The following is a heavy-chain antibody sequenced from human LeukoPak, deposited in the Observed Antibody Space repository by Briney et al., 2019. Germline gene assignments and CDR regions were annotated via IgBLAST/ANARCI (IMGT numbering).Heavy chain of an antibody. J-gene: IGHJ6*02. Sequence: SETLSLTCAVDGGSFNGYYWTWIRQPPGKGLEWIGEINHSGGTNYNPSLKSRVTISVDTSKNQFSLKLSSVTAADTAVYYCARGSYSSGRYYYYYGMDVWGQGTTVTVSS. D-gene: IGHD6-19*01. CDR1: GGSFNGYY. CDR2: INHSGGT. CDR3: ARGSYSSGRYYYYYGMDV. V-gene: IGHV4-34*01.